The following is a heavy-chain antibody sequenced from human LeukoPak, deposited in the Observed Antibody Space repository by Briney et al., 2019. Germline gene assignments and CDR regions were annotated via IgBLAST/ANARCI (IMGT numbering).Heavy chain of an antibody. J-gene: IGHJ3*02. D-gene: IGHD6-13*01. CDR2: IYYSGSP. V-gene: IGHV4-59*01. CDR1: GGSISSYY. CDR3: ARYGYSSRRYDAFDI. Sequence: SETLSLTCTVSGGSISSYYWSWIRQPPGKGLEWIGYIYYSGSPNYNPSLKSRVTISVDTSKNQFSLKLSSVTAADTAVYYCARYGYSSRRYDAFDIWGQGTMVTVSS.